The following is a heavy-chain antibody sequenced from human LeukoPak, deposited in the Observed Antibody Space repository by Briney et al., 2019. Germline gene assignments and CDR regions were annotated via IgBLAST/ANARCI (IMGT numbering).Heavy chain of an antibody. V-gene: IGHV3-21*01. D-gene: IGHD5-12*01. CDR3: ARAGTLAPRGY. CDR2: ISSSSSYI. J-gene: IGHJ4*02. Sequence: GGSLRLSCAASGFTFSSYSMNWVRQAPGKGLEWVSSISSSSSYIYYADSVKGRFTISRDNAKDSLYLQMNSLRAEDTAVYYRARAGTLAPRGYWGQGTLVTVSS. CDR1: GFTFSSYS.